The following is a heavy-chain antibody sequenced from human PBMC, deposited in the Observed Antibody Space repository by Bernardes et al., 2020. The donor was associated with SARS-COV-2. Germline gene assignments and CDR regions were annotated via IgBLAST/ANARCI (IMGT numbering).Heavy chain of an antibody. J-gene: IGHJ6*02. V-gene: IGHV4-34*01. CDR2: INHSGST. Sequence: SETLSLTCAVYGGSFSGYYWSWIRQPPGKGLEWIGEINHSGSTYYNPSLKSRVTISVDTSKNQFSLKLSSVTAADTAVYYCASGRLIAVAGYYYYYGMDVWGQGTTVTVSS. CDR3: ASGRLIAVAGYYYYYGMDV. CDR1: GGSFSGYY. D-gene: IGHD6-19*01.